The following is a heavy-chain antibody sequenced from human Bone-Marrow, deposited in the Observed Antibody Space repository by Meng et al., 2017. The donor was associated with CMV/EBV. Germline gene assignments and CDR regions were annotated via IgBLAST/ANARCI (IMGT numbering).Heavy chain of an antibody. D-gene: IGHD2-2*01. V-gene: IGHV3-48*03. Sequence: GESLKISCAASGFTFNLYEMNWARQAPEKGLEWGSYISSSGSTIYYADSVKGRFTISRDNAKNSLYLQMNSLRVEDTAVYYCGRDLGYCSSTSCYYWVGGMDVWGQGTTVTVSS. CDR2: ISSSGSTI. CDR1: GFTFNLYE. CDR3: GRDLGYCSSTSCYYWVGGMDV. J-gene: IGHJ6*02.